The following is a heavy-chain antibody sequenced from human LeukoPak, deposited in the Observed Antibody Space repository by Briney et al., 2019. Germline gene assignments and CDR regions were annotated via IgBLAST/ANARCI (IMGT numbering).Heavy chain of an antibody. CDR3: ARDRSRRIRLLFDP. D-gene: IGHD2-15*01. J-gene: IGHJ5*02. CDR2: IYHSGST. CDR1: GGSISSSSYY. V-gene: IGHV4-39*07. Sequence: SETLSLTCTDSGGSISSSSYYWGCIRQPPGKGLECIGSIYHSGSTYYNPSLKSRVTISVDTSKNQFSLKLSSVTAADTAVYYCARDRSRRIRLLFDPWGQGTLVTVSS.